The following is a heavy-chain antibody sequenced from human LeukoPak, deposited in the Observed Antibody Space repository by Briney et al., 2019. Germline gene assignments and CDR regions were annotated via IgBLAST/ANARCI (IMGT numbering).Heavy chain of an antibody. Sequence: AASVKVSCKASGYSFTGYYMHWVRQAPGQGLEWMGWIDPNSGGTNYAQKFQGRVTMTRDTSISTAYMELSRLRSDDTAVYYCARDCESWFGENDAFDIWGQGTMVTVSS. CDR1: GYSFTGYY. J-gene: IGHJ3*02. D-gene: IGHD3-10*01. V-gene: IGHV1-2*02. CDR3: ARDCESWFGENDAFDI. CDR2: IDPNSGGT.